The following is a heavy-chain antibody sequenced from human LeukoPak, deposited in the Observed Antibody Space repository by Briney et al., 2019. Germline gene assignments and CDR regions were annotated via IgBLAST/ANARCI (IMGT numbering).Heavy chain of an antibody. CDR2: IYYSGGT. Sequence: SETLSLTCTVSGGSISSSSYYWGWIRQPPGKGLEWVGSIYYSGGTYYNPSLKSRVTISVDTSKNQFSLKLSSVTAADTAVYYCARWGVRGDGYNYVFDYWGQGTLVTVSS. CDR1: GGSISSSSYY. CDR3: ARWGVRGDGYNYVFDY. D-gene: IGHD5-24*01. J-gene: IGHJ4*02. V-gene: IGHV4-39*01.